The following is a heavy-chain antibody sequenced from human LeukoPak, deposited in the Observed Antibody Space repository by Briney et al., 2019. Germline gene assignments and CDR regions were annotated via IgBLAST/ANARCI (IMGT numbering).Heavy chain of an antibody. Sequence: SETLSLTCTVSGASISSYYWSWIRQPPGKGVEWIGYIHYSEGTRYNPSLKSRVTISVDTTKNQFSLKLSSVTAADTAVYYCARQYYYYSIDSWGQGTLVTVSS. CDR2: IHYSEGT. V-gene: IGHV4-59*08. CDR3: ARQYYYYSIDS. CDR1: GASISSYY. D-gene: IGHD3-22*01. J-gene: IGHJ4*02.